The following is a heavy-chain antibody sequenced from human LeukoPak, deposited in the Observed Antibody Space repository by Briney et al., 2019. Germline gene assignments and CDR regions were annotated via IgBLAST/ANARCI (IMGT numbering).Heavy chain of an antibody. CDR2: INPNSGGT. Sequence: ASVKVSCKASGYTFTGYYMHWVRQAPGQGLEWMGWINPNSGGTNYAQKFQGRVTMTRDTSISTAYMELSRLRSDDTAVYYCAIENYYGSGSYAFDIWGQGTMVTVSS. CDR3: AIENYYGSGSYAFDI. J-gene: IGHJ3*02. V-gene: IGHV1-2*02. CDR1: GYTFTGYY. D-gene: IGHD3-10*01.